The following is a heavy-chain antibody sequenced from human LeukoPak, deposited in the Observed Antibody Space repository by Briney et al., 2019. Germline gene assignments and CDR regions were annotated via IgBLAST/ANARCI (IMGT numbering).Heavy chain of an antibody. CDR1: GYTFTSYF. V-gene: IGHV1-46*01. D-gene: IGHD1-26*01. Sequence: ASVKVSCKASGYTFTSYFIHWVRQAPGQGLEWMGIINPSRGSPNYAQKFQGRIIVTRDTSTSTVYMELSSLRSEDTAVYYCAREVRTGVGATDSWGQGTLVTVSS. CDR3: AREVRTGVGATDS. CDR2: INPSRGSP. J-gene: IGHJ4*02.